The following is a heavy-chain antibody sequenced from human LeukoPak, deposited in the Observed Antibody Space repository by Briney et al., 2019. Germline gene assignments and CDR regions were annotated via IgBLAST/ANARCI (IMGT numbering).Heavy chain of an antibody. CDR1: GGTFSSYA. V-gene: IGHV1-69*04. Sequence: ASVKVSCKASGGTFSSYAISWVRQAPGQGLEWMGRIIPILGIANYAQKFQGRVTITADKSTSTAYMELSSLRSEDTAVYYCASREDGHNWNDSNFDYWGQGTLVTVSS. D-gene: IGHD1-20*01. CDR3: ASREDGHNWNDSNFDY. CDR2: IIPILGIA. J-gene: IGHJ4*02.